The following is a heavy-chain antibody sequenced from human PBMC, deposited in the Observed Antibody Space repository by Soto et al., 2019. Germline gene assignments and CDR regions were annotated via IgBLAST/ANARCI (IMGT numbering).Heavy chain of an antibody. CDR2: IHSSGTT. CDR1: SGSINSFY. D-gene: IGHD1-7*01. Sequence: QVQLQESGPGLVKPTETLSLNCTVSSGSINSFYWAWMRQPAGKGLEWIGRIHSSGTTNYNPSLSSRVTMSVDPSKNQFSLRLTSVTAADTAVYYCARDRIIGTSYSDYWDQGILVTVSS. CDR3: ARDRIIGTSYSDY. J-gene: IGHJ4*02. V-gene: IGHV4-4*07.